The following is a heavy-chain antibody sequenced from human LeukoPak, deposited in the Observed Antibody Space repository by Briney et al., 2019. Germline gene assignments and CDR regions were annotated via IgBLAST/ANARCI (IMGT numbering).Heavy chain of an antibody. V-gene: IGHV3-23*01. Sequence: GGSLRLSCAASVFTFSSYAMSWARHAPGKGLEWVSAISGSGGSTYYADSVKGRFTISRDNSKDTLYLQMNSLRAEDTAVYYCAKGGSGYDLIRGLDYWGQGTLVTVSS. D-gene: IGHD5-12*01. CDR1: VFTFSSYA. J-gene: IGHJ4*02. CDR3: AKGGSGYDLIRGLDY. CDR2: ISGSGGST.